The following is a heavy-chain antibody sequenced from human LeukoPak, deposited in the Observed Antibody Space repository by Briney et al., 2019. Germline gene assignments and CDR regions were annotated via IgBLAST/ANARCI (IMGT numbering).Heavy chain of an antibody. Sequence: SATLSLTWTVAGGSLSRYCWSWIRQSPGKGLEWIGYIFYMGRTNYTPSLKSRVTMSLDSSKNQNPLNLRSGTAADTAVYYCARHVYSGYEHFDYWGQGTLVSVSS. CDR2: IFYMGRT. J-gene: IGHJ4*02. CDR1: GGSLSRYC. V-gene: IGHV4-59*08. CDR3: ARHVYSGYEHFDY. D-gene: IGHD5-12*01.